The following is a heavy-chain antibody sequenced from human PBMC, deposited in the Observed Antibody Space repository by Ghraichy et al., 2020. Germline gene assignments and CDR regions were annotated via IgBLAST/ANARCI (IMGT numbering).Heavy chain of an antibody. J-gene: IGHJ4*02. V-gene: IGHV1-8*01. CDR1: GYTFTSYD. CDR3: ARGFGSYFALDY. CDR2: MNPNSGNT. Sequence: ASVKVSCKASGYTFTSYDINWVRQATGQGLEWMGWMNPNSGNTGYAQKFQGRVTMTRNTSISTAYMELSSLRSEDTAVYYCARGFGSYFALDYWGQGTLVTVSS. D-gene: IGHD1-26*01.